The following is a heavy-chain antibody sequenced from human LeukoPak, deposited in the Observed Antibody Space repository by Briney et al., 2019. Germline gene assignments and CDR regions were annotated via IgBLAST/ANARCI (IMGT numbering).Heavy chain of an antibody. CDR1: GFTFSSHD. CDR2: IGIAGDT. CDR3: IRGGIQVSGIDAFDI. D-gene: IGHD5/OR15-5a*01. J-gene: IGHJ3*02. V-gene: IGHV3-13*01. Sequence: GGSLRLSCAASGFTFSSHDMHWVRHAPGRGLEWVSAIGIAGDTYYPDSVKGRFTISRENAKNSMYLQMNSLKDGDTAVYYCIRGGIQVSGIDAFDIWGQGTMVTVSS.